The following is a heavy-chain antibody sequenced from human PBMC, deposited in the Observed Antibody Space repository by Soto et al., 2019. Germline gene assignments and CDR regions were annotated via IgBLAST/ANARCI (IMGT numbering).Heavy chain of an antibody. J-gene: IGHJ4*02. V-gene: IGHV1-18*01. Sequence: QVQLVQSGAEVKKPGASVRVSCEVSGYTFTSYGISWVRQAPGQGLEWMGWINTYNGNINYAQRLQGRVTMTTDTSTGTAYMELRSLRSDDTALYYCARERGGYTHVDYGGQGTLVTVSS. D-gene: IGHD1-26*01. CDR3: ARERGGYTHVDY. CDR2: INTYNGNI. CDR1: GYTFTSYG.